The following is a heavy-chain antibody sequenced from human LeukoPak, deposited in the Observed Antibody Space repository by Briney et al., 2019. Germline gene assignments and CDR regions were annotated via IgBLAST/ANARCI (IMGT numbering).Heavy chain of an antibody. J-gene: IGHJ4*02. D-gene: IGHD5-18*01. Sequence: GGSLRLSCAASGFTFSSYSMNWVRQAPGKGLEWVSSISSSSSYIYYADSVKGRFTISRDNAKNSLYLQVNSLRAEDTAVYYCARGDYGGYSYGYYFDYWGQGTLVTVSS. CDR2: ISSSSSYI. V-gene: IGHV3-21*01. CDR3: ARGDYGGYSYGYYFDY. CDR1: GFTFSSYS.